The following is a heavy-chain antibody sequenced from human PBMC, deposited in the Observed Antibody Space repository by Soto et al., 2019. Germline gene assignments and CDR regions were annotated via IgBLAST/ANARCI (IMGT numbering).Heavy chain of an antibody. J-gene: IGHJ4*02. Sequence: GGSLRLSCSASGFTFSSYAMSWVRQAPGKGLEFVAGIRHGGGNKYFVDSVRGRFTISRDNRDSSLYLQMNSLPDEDTAVYYCARGAHWGQGTVVTVSS. CDR2: IRHGGGNK. V-gene: IGHV3-23*01. CDR3: ARGAH. CDR1: GFTFSSYA.